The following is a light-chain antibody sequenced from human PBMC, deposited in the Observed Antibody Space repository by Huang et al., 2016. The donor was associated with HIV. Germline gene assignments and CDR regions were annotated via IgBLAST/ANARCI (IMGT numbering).Light chain of an antibody. CDR2: AAS. J-gene: IGKJ2*01. CDR1: QGAGNS. Sequence: DIQMTQSPSSLSTSVGDRVTITCRASQGAGNSLAWYQQKPGKVPKLLLYAASTLRSGFPSRVSGSASGTEFTLTISGLQPEDVATYYCQKYNSAPYTFGQGTRLDIK. V-gene: IGKV1-27*01. CDR3: QKYNSAPYT.